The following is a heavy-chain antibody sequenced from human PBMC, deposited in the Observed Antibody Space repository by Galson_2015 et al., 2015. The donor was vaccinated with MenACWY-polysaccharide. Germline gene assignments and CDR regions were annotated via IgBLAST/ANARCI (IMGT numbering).Heavy chain of an antibody. CDR1: GFTFKNYW. V-gene: IGHV3-7*01. CDR2: INKEGREK. CDR3: ARGHYGMDV. J-gene: IGHJ6*02. Sequence: SLRLSCAVSGFTFKNYWMSWLRQAPGKGLEWVANINKEGREKHYVDSVKGRFTISRDNAKSSMYLQMNSLRVDDTAVYYCARGHYGMDVWGQGTTVTVS.